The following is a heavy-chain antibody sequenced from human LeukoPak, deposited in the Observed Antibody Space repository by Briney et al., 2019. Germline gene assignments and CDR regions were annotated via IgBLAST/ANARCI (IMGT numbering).Heavy chain of an antibody. V-gene: IGHV4-4*07. J-gene: IGHJ6*03. CDR2: IYTSGST. D-gene: IGHD2-2*01. CDR3: ARDQVPAATDYYYMDV. Sequence: SETLSLTCTVAGGSISSYYWSWIRQPAGKGLEWIGRIYTSGSTNYNPSLKSRVTMSVDTSKNQFSLKLSSVTAADTAVYYCARDQVPAATDYYYMDVWGKGTTVTVYS. CDR1: GGSISSYY.